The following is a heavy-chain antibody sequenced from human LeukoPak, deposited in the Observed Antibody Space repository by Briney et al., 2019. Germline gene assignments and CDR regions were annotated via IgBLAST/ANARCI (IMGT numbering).Heavy chain of an antibody. Sequence: GESLKISCKGSGYSFTSYWIGWVRQMPGKGLEWMGIIYPGDSDTRYSPSIQGQVTISADRSISTAYLQWSSLKASDTAIYFCARRISGYYIDYWGQGTLVTVSS. CDR3: ARRISGYYIDY. CDR2: IYPGDSDT. D-gene: IGHD1-26*01. J-gene: IGHJ4*02. V-gene: IGHV5-51*01. CDR1: GYSFTSYW.